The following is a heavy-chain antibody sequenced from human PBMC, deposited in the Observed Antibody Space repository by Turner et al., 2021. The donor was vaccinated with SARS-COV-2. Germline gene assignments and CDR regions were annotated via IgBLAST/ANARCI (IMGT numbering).Heavy chain of an antibody. CDR1: AFTFSSYG. CDR3: AKGGWYYDILTGSYFEY. J-gene: IGHJ4*02. V-gene: IGHV3-30*18. Sequence: QVQLVESGGGVVQPGRSLSLSCAASAFTFSSYGKHWVRQAQGKGLEWVAVISYDGSNKYYADSGKGRFTISRDNSKNTLYLQMNSLRAEETAVYYCAKGGWYYDILTGSYFEYWGQGTLVTVSS. D-gene: IGHD3-9*01. CDR2: ISYDGSNK.